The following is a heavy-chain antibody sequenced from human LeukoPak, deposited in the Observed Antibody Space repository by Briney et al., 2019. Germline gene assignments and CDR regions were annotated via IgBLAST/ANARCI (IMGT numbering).Heavy chain of an antibody. CDR2: INPNSGGT. Sequence: GASVKVSFKASGYTFIDYYMHWVRQAPGQGLEWMGWINPNSGGTNYAQNFQGRVTMTRDTSIRTVYMELSRLTSDDTAAYYCAITYTLGNYYWGGFDPWGQGTLVTVSS. J-gene: IGHJ5*02. CDR3: AITYTLGNYYWGGFDP. D-gene: IGHD3-10*01. V-gene: IGHV1-2*02. CDR1: GYTFIDYY.